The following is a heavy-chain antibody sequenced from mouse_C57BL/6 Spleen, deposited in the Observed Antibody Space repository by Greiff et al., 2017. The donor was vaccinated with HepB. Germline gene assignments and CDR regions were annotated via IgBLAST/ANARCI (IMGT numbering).Heavy chain of an antibody. Sequence: VQLQQSGAELVRPGTSVKLSCKASGYTFTSYWMHWVKQSPGQGLEWIGVIDPSDSYTNYNQKFKGHATLTVDTTSSTDYMQISRLTSEDSAVYDCARGYTMVLYYFDYWGQGTTLTVSS. CDR1: GYTFTSYW. CDR3: ARGYTMVLYYFDY. CDR2: IDPSDSYT. V-gene: IGHV1-59*01. J-gene: IGHJ2*01. D-gene: IGHD2-2*01.